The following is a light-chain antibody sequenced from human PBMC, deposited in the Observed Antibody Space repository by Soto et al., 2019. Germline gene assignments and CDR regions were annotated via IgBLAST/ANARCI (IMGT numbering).Light chain of an antibody. CDR2: YDS. CDR1: NIGRKS. CDR3: QVWDTSIHPYVV. Sequence: SYELTQPPSVSVAPGKTANITCGGTNIGRKSVHWYQQKPGQAPVLVIYYDSDRPSGIPERFSGSNSGNTATLTVSRVEAGDEADYYCQVWDTSIHPYVVFGGGTKVTVL. J-gene: IGLJ2*01. V-gene: IGLV3-21*04.